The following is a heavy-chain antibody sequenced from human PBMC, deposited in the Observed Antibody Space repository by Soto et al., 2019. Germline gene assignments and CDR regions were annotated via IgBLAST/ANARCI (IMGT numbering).Heavy chain of an antibody. D-gene: IGHD3-22*01. CDR3: ARVKYYYDSSGYEFDY. V-gene: IGHV4-31*03. CDR1: GGSISSGGYY. CDR2: IYYSGST. Sequence: SETLSLTCTVSGGSISSGGYYWSWIRQHPGKGLEWIGYIYYSGSTYYNPSLKSRVTISVDTSKNQFSLKLSSVTAADTAVYYCARVKYYYDSSGYEFDYWGQGTLVTVSS. J-gene: IGHJ4*02.